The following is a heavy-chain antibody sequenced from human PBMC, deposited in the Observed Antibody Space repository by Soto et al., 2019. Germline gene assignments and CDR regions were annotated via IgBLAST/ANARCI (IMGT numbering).Heavy chain of an antibody. CDR1: GFTFSAHC. D-gene: IGHD6-6*01. CDR2: TRNKANSYKK. V-gene: IGHV3-72*01. Sequence: EVQLVESGGGLVQPGGSLRLCCAGSGFTFSAHCMDGVRQAPGKGLEWVGRTRNKANSYKKEYAAYVKDRFIISRYDSTNSLYLQMNSMKADDTAVYDCARWKAAARPPYYYFGMDVWGQGTTVTVSS. J-gene: IGHJ6*01. CDR3: ARWKAAARPPYYYFGMDV.